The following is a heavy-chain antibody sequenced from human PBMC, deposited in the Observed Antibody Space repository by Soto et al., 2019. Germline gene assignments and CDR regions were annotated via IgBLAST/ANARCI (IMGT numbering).Heavy chain of an antibody. Sequence: SETLSLTCAVYGGSFSGYYWSWIRQPPGKGLEWIGEINHSGSTNYNPSLKSRVTISVDTSKNQFSLKLSSVTAADTAVYYCARSLGSPARGYYDSRGSGNWDQGTLVTVSS. J-gene: IGHJ4*01. V-gene: IGHV4-34*01. CDR3: ARSLGSPARGYYDSRGSGN. CDR2: INHSGST. CDR1: GGSFSGYY. D-gene: IGHD3-22*01.